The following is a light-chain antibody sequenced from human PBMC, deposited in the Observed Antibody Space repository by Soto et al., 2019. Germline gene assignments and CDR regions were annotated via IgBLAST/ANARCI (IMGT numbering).Light chain of an antibody. V-gene: IGLV1-51*01. CDR1: SSNIGGNS. J-gene: IGLJ1*01. CDR2: DDN. Sequence: QSVLTQPPAVSAAPGQKVTISCSGSSSNIGGNSVSWYQQLPGTAPKLLIYDDNKRPSGIPDRFSGSESGTSATLGITGFQTADEADSYCGSWASSISDYVFGTGTKVTVL. CDR3: GSWASSISDYV.